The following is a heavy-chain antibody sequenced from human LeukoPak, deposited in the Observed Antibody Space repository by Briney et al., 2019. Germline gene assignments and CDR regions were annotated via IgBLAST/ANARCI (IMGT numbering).Heavy chain of an antibody. D-gene: IGHD3-22*01. CDR2: IIPILGIA. Sequence: SVKVSCKASGGTFSSYAISWVRQAPGQGLEWMGRIIPILGIANYAQKFQGRVTITADKSTSTAYMELSSLRSEDTAVYYCARAPLGGLSSSGYFDYWGQGTLVTVSS. J-gene: IGHJ4*02. V-gene: IGHV1-69*04. CDR3: ARAPLGGLSSSGYFDY. CDR1: GGTFSSYA.